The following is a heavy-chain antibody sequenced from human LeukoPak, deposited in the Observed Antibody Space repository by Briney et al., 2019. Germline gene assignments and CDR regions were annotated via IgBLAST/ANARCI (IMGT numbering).Heavy chain of an antibody. D-gene: IGHD5-24*01. Sequence: PSETLSLTCTVSGDSISSYYWSWIRQPPGKGLEWIAYAYYSGSTNYNPPLKSRVTISVDTSKDQFSLKLSSVTAADTAVYYCAREWVLDGYIRSRAFDIWGQGTMVTVSS. CDR3: AREWVLDGYIRSRAFDI. CDR2: AYYSGST. J-gene: IGHJ3*02. V-gene: IGHV4-59*01. CDR1: GDSISSYY.